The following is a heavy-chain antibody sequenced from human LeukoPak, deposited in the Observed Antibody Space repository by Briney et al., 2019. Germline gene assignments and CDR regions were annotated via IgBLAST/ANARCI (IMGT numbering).Heavy chain of an antibody. D-gene: IGHD2-2*01. CDR2: INPSGGST. CDR1: GYTFTSYY. Sequence: ASVKVSCKASGYTFTSYYMHWVRQAPGQGLEWMGIINPSGGSTSYAQKFQGRVTMTRDASTSTVYMELSSLRSEDTAVYYCARGELIVVVPAAMMDHYYYGMDVWGQGTTVTVSS. V-gene: IGHV1-46*01. J-gene: IGHJ6*02. CDR3: ARGELIVVVPAAMMDHYYYGMDV.